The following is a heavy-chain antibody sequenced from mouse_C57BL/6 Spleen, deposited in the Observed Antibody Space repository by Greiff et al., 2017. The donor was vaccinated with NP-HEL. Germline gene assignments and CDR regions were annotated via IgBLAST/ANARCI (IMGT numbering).Heavy chain of an antibody. J-gene: IGHJ2*01. CDR1: GFTIKNTY. Sequence: EVQLQQSVAELVRPGASVKLSCTASGFTIKNTYMHWVKQRPEQGLEWIGRIDPANGNTKYAPQFQGKATITADTSSNTASLQLSSLTSEDTDIYDWARWKGFFDDWGQGTTLTVSS. D-gene: IGHD3-3*01. CDR2: IDPANGNT. V-gene: IGHV14-3*01. CDR3: ARWKGFFDD.